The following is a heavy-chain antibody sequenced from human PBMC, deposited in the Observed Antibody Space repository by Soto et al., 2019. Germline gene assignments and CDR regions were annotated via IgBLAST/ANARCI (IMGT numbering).Heavy chain of an antibody. CDR1: GDTFSTYA. D-gene: IGHD3-22*01. V-gene: IGHV1-69*10. J-gene: IGHJ4*02. CDR3: ARERSRYDRSGYYRPDY. Sequence: ASVKVSCKASGDTFSTYAISWVRQAPGQGLEWLGGIIPILGTPSYAQRFQGRVTITADKSTSTAYMELSSLRSEDTAVYYCARERSRYDRSGYYRPDYWGQGTLVTVSS. CDR2: IIPILGTP.